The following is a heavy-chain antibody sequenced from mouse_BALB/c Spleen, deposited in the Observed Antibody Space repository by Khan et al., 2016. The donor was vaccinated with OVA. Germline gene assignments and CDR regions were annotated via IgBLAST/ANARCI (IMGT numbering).Heavy chain of an antibody. D-gene: IGHD1-3*01. CDR2: IWAGGGT. V-gene: IGHV2-9*02. CDR1: GFSLTSYG. CDR3: ARREDI. J-gene: IGHJ2*01. Sequence: QVQLKESGPGLVAPSQSLSITCTVSGFSLTSYGVHWVRQPPGKGLEWLGVIWAGGGTNYNSDLMSRLSMCKDKSNSKVFLKMNRLQTDDTAMDYCARREDIWGQGTTLTVSS.